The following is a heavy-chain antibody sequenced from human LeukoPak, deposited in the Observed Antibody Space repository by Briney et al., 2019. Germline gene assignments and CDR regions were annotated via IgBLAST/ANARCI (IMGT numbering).Heavy chain of an antibody. D-gene: IGHD3-9*01. Sequence: GGSLRLSCAASGFTFRSYGMHWVRQAPGKGLEWVAVISYDGSNKYYADSAKGRFTISRDNSKNTLYLRMNSLRPEDTAVYYCAKDHTYDILTGYYYFDYWGQGTLVTVSS. J-gene: IGHJ4*02. CDR2: ISYDGSNK. V-gene: IGHV3-30*18. CDR1: GFTFRSYG. CDR3: AKDHTYDILTGYYYFDY.